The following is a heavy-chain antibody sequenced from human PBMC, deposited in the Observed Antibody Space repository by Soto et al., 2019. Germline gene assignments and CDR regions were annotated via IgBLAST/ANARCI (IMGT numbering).Heavy chain of an antibody. CDR3: ARANLYCSSTSCPYYFDY. D-gene: IGHD2-2*01. CDR2: ISAYNGNT. CDR1: GYTFTSYG. J-gene: IGHJ4*02. V-gene: IGHV1-18*01. Sequence: ASVKVSCKASGYTFTSYGISWVRQAPGQGLEWMGWISAYNGNTNYAQKLQGRVTMTTDTSTSTAYMELRSLRSDDTAVYYCARANLYCSSTSCPYYFDYWGQGTLVTVSS.